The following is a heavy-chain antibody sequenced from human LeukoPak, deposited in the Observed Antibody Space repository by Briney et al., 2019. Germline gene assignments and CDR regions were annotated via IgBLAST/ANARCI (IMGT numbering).Heavy chain of an antibody. Sequence: PGGSLRLSCAASGFTFSSYAMTWVRQAPGKGLELVSTISGSGDSTYFADSVKGRFTISRDNSKNTLYLQMDTLRAEDTAVYYCAKVRNYDSSAYYWNDAFDIWGQGTKVTVSS. CDR1: GFTFSSYA. D-gene: IGHD3-22*01. J-gene: IGHJ3*02. CDR2: ISGSGDST. V-gene: IGHV3-23*01. CDR3: AKVRNYDSSAYYWNDAFDI.